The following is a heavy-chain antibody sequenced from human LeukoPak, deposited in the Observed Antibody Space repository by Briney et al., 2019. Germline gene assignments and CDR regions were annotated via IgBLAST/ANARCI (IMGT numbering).Heavy chain of an antibody. CDR1: GEPFSGYY. J-gene: IGHJ1*01. Sequence: SETLSLHCAVYGEPFSGYYWSWIRQPPGKGLEWIGEINHSGSTNYNPSLKSRVTISVDTSKNQFSLKLSSVTAADTAVYYCARHYYDSSGYYPENFQHWGQGTLVTVSS. CDR3: ARHYYDSSGYYPENFQH. V-gene: IGHV4-34*01. D-gene: IGHD3-22*01. CDR2: INHSGST.